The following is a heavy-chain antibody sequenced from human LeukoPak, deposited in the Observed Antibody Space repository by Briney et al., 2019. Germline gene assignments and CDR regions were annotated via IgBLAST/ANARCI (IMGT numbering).Heavy chain of an antibody. Sequence: GGSLRLSCAASGFTFSNCGMNWVRQAPGKGLEWVSSISGSSTYIYYADSVKGRFTISRDNAKNSLYLQMNSLRAEDTAVYYRARGSEWSSGVSDYWGQGTLVTVSS. CDR2: ISGSSTYI. CDR3: ARGSEWSSGVSDY. D-gene: IGHD3-3*01. CDR1: GFTFSNCG. V-gene: IGHV3-21*01. J-gene: IGHJ4*02.